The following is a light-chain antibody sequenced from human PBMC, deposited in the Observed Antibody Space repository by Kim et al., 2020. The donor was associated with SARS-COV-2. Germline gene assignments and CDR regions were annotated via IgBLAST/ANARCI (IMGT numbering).Light chain of an antibody. V-gene: IGLV6-57*02. Sequence: KTVTISCTGSSGSIASNYVQWYQQRPGSATTTVIYEDNQRPSGVPDRFSGSIDSSSNSASLTISGLKTEDEADYYCQSYDSSNTWVFGGGTKVTVL. J-gene: IGLJ3*02. CDR1: SGSIASNY. CDR2: EDN. CDR3: QSYDSSNTWV.